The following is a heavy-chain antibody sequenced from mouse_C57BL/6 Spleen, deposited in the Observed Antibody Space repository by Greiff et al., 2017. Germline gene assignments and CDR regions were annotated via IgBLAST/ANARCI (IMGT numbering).Heavy chain of an antibody. CDR1: GYTFTDYY. CDR2: INPNNGGT. Sequence: VQLQQSGPELVKPGASVKISCKASGYTFTDYYMNWVKQSHGKSLEWIGDINPNNGGTSYNQKFKGKATLTVDKSSSTAYMELRSLTSEDSAVYYCASYSSSYENYFDYWGQGTTLTVSS. CDR3: ASYSSSYENYFDY. J-gene: IGHJ2*01. D-gene: IGHD1-1*01. V-gene: IGHV1-26*01.